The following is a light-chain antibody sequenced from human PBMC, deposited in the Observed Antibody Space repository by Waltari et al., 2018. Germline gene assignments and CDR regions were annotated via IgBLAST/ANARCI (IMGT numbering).Light chain of an antibody. CDR1: SSDVGNYNL. J-gene: IGLJ2*01. Sequence: QSALTQPASVSGSPGQSITISCTGTSSDVGNYNLVSWYQHSPGKAPKLLIYEVSKRPSGVSNRFSGSKSGNTASLTISGLQAEDEAECYCCSYAGSSTSYVVFGGGTKLTVL. CDR3: CSYAGSSTSYVV. V-gene: IGLV2-23*02. CDR2: EVS.